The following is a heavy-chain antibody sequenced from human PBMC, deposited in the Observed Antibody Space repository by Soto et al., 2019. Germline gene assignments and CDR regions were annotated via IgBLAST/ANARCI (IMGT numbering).Heavy chain of an antibody. CDR2: IYYSGST. CDR1: GGSISSSAYY. J-gene: IGHJ4*02. Sequence: QVQLQESGPGLVKPSQTLSLTCTVSGGSISSSAYYWTWIRHHPGKGLEFIGYIYYSGSTQYNPSLTSRVSISGDTSTNQFSLRLSSVTDADTALYYCARTTRSEVGYLGQWGQGTLVTVSS. CDR3: ARTTRSEVGYLGQ. D-gene: IGHD2-2*01. V-gene: IGHV4-31*03.